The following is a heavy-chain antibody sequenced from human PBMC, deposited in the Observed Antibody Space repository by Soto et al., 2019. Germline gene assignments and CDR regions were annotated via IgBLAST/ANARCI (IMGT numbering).Heavy chain of an antibody. V-gene: IGHV3-33*01. Sequence: QVQLVESGGGVVQPGGSLRLSCAASGFTFSSYGMHWVRQAPGKGLEWVAVIWYDGSNKYYADSVKGRFTISRDNSKNTLYLQMNSLRAEDTAVYYCARDTEYSSSPIPDKRYYYYGMDVWGQGTTVTVSS. CDR2: IWYDGSNK. J-gene: IGHJ6*02. CDR3: ARDTEYSSSPIPDKRYYYYGMDV. CDR1: GFTFSSYG. D-gene: IGHD6-13*01.